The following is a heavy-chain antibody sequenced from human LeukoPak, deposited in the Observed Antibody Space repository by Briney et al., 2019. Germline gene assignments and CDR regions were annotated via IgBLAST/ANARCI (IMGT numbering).Heavy chain of an antibody. CDR3: ARVYCGGGTCYSRGLIDS. J-gene: IGHJ4*02. CDR2: INPNSGDT. Sequence: ASVKVSCKASGYTFIGYYMHWVRQAPGQGLEWMGWINPNSGDTNYAQKFQGRVTMTRDTSTSTVYMELSSLRSGDTAIYYCARVYCGGGTCYSRGLIDSWGQGTLVTVSS. CDR1: GYTFIGYY. D-gene: IGHD2-15*01. V-gene: IGHV1-2*02.